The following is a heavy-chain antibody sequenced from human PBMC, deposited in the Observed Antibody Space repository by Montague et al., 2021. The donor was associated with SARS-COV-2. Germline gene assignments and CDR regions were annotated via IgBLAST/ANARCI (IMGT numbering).Heavy chain of an antibody. CDR1: GGSISTSTW. CDR2: IFHSGTI. Sequence: SETLSLTCRASGGSISTSTWWTWVRQTPGKGLEWIGEIFHSGTINYNPSLKSRVSISVDKSNNQFSLRLSSLITADTAVYYCATLSRRTAAGTRDYFGLDVWGQGTTVVVSS. J-gene: IGHJ6*02. CDR3: ATLSRRTAAGTRDYFGLDV. D-gene: IGHD6-13*01. V-gene: IGHV4-4*02.